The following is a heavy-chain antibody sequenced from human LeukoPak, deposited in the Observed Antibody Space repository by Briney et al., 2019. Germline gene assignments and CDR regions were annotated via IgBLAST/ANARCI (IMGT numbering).Heavy chain of an antibody. D-gene: IGHD2-2*01. Sequence: PGGSLRLSCAASGFTFSIYAMSWVRQAPGMGLTWVSAISDRGDSTQYADSVRGRFTISRDNSKNTLYLQMNNLGAEDTAVYYCARDGIVPAAPDYYYYYMDVWGKGTTVTVSS. CDR1: GFTFSIYA. CDR3: ARDGIVPAAPDYYYYYMDV. J-gene: IGHJ6*03. CDR2: ISDRGDST. V-gene: IGHV3-23*01.